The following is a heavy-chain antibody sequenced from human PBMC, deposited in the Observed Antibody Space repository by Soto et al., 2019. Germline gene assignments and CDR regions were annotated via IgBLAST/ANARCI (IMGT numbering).Heavy chain of an antibody. CDR1: GGTFSSHA. Sequence: SVKVSCKASGGTFSSHAISWVRQAPGQGLEWMGGIIPIFGTANYAQKFQGRVTITADESTSTAYMELSSLRSEDTAVYYCARDRCGGDCYFDYWGQGTLVTVSS. J-gene: IGHJ4*02. V-gene: IGHV1-69*13. CDR2: IIPIFGTA. D-gene: IGHD2-21*02. CDR3: ARDRCGGDCYFDY.